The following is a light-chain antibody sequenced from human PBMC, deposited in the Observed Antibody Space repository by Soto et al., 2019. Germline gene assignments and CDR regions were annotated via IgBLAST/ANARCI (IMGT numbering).Light chain of an antibody. CDR3: QSYDTSNPLV. V-gene: IGLV6-57*01. Sequence: NFMLTQPHSVSESPGKMVTISCTRSSGSIGSSYVQWYQQRPGSSPTTVIFEDNQRPTGVPVRFSGSIDSSSNSASLVISGLRTEDEADYSCQSYDTSNPLVFGGGTKLTVL. CDR1: SGSIGSSY. CDR2: EDN. J-gene: IGLJ3*02.